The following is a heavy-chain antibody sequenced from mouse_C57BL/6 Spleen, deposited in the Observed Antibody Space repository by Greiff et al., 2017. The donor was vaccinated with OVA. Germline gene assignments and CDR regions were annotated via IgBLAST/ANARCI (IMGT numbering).Heavy chain of an antibody. V-gene: IGHV2-5*01. CDR2: IWRGGST. J-gene: IGHJ4*01. Sequence: VMLVESGPGLVQPSQSLSITCTVSGFSLTSYGVHWVRQSPGKGLEWLGGIWRGGSTDYNAAFMSRLSITKDNSKSQVFFKMNSLQADDTAIYYCSKNEQLLYAMDYWGQGTSVTVSS. CDR3: SKNEQLLYAMDY. D-gene: IGHD2-1*01. CDR1: GFSLTSYG.